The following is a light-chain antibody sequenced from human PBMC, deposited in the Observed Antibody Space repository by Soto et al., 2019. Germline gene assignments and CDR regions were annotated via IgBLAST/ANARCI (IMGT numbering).Light chain of an antibody. CDR2: GAS. Sequence: EIVLTQSPGTLSLSPGERATLSCRASQSVSSSYLAWYQQKPGQAPRLLIYGASSRATGIPDRFSGSGSGTDFTLTISRLEREDFAVYYCQQYGNSLLFTFGPGTKVDIK. V-gene: IGKV3-20*01. J-gene: IGKJ3*01. CDR3: QQYGNSLLFT. CDR1: QSVSSSY.